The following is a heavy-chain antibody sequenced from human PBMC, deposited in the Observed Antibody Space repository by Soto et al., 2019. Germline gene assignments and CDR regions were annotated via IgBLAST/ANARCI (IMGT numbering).Heavy chain of an antibody. CDR3: AREVPYYDSSGYLYYFDY. V-gene: IGHV1-69*13. CDR2: IIPIFGTA. D-gene: IGHD3-22*01. Sequence: SVKVSCKASGGTFSSYAISWVRQAPGQGLEWMGGIIPIFGTANYAQKFQGRVTITADESTSTAYMELSSLRSEDTAVYYCAREVPYYDSSGYLYYFDYWGQGTLVTVSS. CDR1: GGTFSSYA. J-gene: IGHJ4*02.